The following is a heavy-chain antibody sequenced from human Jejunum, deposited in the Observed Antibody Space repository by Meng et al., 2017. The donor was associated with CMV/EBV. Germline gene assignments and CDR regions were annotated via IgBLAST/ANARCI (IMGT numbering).Heavy chain of an antibody. CDR1: DSFSRNNVA. J-gene: IGHJ4*02. D-gene: IGHD6-19*01. CDR2: TYYRSKWYN. CDR3: ARALAMAGDIIDY. V-gene: IGHV6-1*01. Sequence: DSFSRNNVAWNWIRQSPSRGLEWLGRTYYRSKWYNDYAVSVKSRITIDPDTSKNQFSLQLNSVTPEDTAVYYCARALAMAGDIIDYWGQGTLVTVSS.